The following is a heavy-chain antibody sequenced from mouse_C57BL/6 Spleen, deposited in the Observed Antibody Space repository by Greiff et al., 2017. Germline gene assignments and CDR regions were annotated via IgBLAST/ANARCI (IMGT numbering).Heavy chain of an antibody. CDR2: IWRGGST. V-gene: IGHV2-5*01. D-gene: IGHD3-1*01. CDR1: GFSLTSYG. Sequence: QVQLQQSGPGLVQPSQSLSITCTVSGFSLTSYGVHWVRQSPGKGLEWLGVIWRGGSTDYNAAFMSRLSITKDNSKSQVFFKMNSLQADDTAIYYCAKNKGLENDVYYFDYWGQGTTLTVSS. J-gene: IGHJ2*01. CDR3: AKNKGLENDVYYFDY.